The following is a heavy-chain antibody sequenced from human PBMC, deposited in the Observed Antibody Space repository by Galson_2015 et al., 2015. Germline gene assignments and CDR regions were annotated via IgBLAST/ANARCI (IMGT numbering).Heavy chain of an antibody. V-gene: IGHV3-9*01. CDR2: VNWFSGTL. D-gene: IGHD1-1*01. CDR1: GFTFDDYA. Sequence: SLRLSCAASGFTFDDYAMHWVRQLPGKGLEWVSGVNWFSGTLDYADSVKGRFTISRDNAKKSLYLQMDSLRPEDTALYFCARDNAARKGVAVDCLYIWGQRTMVAVSS. CDR3: ARDNAARKGVAVDCLYI. J-gene: IGHJ3*02.